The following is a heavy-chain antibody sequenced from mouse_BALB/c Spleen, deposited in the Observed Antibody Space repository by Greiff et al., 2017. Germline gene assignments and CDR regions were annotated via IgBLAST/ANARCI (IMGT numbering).Heavy chain of an antibody. CDR2: INPSTGYT. J-gene: IGHJ4*01. V-gene: IGHV1-7*01. CDR1: GYTFTSYW. D-gene: IGHD2-1*01. CDR3: ARGGIYYGNYGGAMDY. Sequence: QVQLQQSGAELAKPGASVKMSCKASGYTFTSYWMHWVKQRPGQGLEWIGYINPSTGYTEYNQKFKDKATLTADKSSSTAYMQLSSLTSEDSAVYYCARGGIYYGNYGGAMDYWGQGTSVTVSS.